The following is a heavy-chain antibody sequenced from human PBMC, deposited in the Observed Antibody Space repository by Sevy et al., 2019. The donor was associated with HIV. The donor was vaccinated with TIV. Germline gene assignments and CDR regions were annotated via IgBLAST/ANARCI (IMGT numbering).Heavy chain of an antibody. Sequence: SETLSLTCTVSGGSISSSSYYWGWIRQPPGKGLEWIGSNYYSGSTYYNPSLKSRVTISVYTSKNQFSLKLSSVTAADTAAYYCARQKKQWLIPNYRRYGMDVWGQGTTVTVSS. CDR3: ARQKKQWLIPNYRRYGMDV. V-gene: IGHV4-39*01. CDR1: GGSISSSSYY. CDR2: NYYSGST. J-gene: IGHJ6*02. D-gene: IGHD6-19*01.